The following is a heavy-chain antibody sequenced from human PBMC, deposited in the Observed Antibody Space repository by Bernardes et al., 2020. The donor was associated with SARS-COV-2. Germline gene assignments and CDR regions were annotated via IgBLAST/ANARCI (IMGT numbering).Heavy chain of an antibody. V-gene: IGHV3-7*01. Sequence: GGSLRLSCAASGFTFNTYWMTWVRQAPGRGLEWVANINEKETERYYADSVKGRFTISRDNEKNSLYLQMNSLRVEDTAFYYCARDFGGGENDYWGQGTLVTVSS. CDR3: ARDFGGGENDY. CDR1: GFTFNTYW. J-gene: IGHJ4*02. D-gene: IGHD3-3*01. CDR2: INEKETER.